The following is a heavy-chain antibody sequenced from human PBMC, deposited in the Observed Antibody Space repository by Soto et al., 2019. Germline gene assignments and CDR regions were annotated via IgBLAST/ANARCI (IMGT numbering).Heavy chain of an antibody. CDR2: MNPNSGNT. Sequence: GASVKVSCKASGYTFASYSSNWVRQATGQGLEWMGWMNPNSGNTGYAQKFQGRVTMTRNTSISTAYMEVSSLRSEDTAVHYCARGTRTFDYWGQGTLVTVSS. CDR3: ARGTRTFDY. J-gene: IGHJ4*02. V-gene: IGHV1-8*01. CDR1: GYTFASYS.